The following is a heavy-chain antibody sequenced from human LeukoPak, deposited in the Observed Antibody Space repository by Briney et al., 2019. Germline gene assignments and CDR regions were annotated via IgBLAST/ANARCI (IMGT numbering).Heavy chain of an antibody. Sequence: GGSLRLSCAASEFSVGSNYMTWVRQAPGKGLEWVSGISWNSGRRGYADSVKGRFTISRDNAKTSLYLQMNSLRAEDMALYYCAKGPDYDILTPIDYWGQGTLVTVSS. CDR1: EFSVGSNY. D-gene: IGHD3-9*01. V-gene: IGHV3-9*03. CDR2: ISWNSGRR. CDR3: AKGPDYDILTPIDY. J-gene: IGHJ4*02.